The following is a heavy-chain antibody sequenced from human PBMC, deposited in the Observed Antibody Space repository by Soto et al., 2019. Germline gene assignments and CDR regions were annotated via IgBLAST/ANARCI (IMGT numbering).Heavy chain of an antibody. Sequence: QVQLVQSGTEVKKPGASVKVSCKASGYNFTSYAISWVRQAPGQGLEWMGWINPYNGNTNYEQKLQGRVTMTTDTSTSTAYKKLRSLRSDDTAVYYCARDTAMALPDAWGQGTLVTVSS. CDR1: GYNFTSYA. D-gene: IGHD5-18*01. CDR2: INPYNGNT. CDR3: ARDTAMALPDA. V-gene: IGHV1-18*01. J-gene: IGHJ4*02.